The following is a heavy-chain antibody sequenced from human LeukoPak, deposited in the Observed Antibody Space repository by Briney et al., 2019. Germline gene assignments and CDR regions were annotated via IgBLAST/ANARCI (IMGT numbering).Heavy chain of an antibody. V-gene: IGHV4-59*12. CDR3: ATEFGGNGWFDP. Sequence: SETLSLTCTVSGGSISSYYWSWIRQPPGKGLEWIGYIYYSGSTNYNPSLKSRVTMSVDTSKNQFSLKLSSVTAADTAVYYCATEFGGNGWFDPWGQGTLVTVSS. J-gene: IGHJ5*02. CDR1: GGSISSYY. D-gene: IGHD4-23*01. CDR2: IYYSGST.